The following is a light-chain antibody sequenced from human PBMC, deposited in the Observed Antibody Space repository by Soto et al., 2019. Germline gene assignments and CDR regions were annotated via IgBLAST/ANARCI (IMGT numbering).Light chain of an antibody. CDR3: CSFAGTYTI. J-gene: IGLJ2*01. CDR1: SSDVGGYSH. CDR2: DVT. Sequence: QSALTQPRSVSGSPGQSVTISCTGSSSDVGGYSHVSWFQQHPGKAPKLMIYDVTKRPSGVPDRFSGSKSGNTASLTISGLQADDESDYYCCSFAGTYTIFGGGTKVTVL. V-gene: IGLV2-11*01.